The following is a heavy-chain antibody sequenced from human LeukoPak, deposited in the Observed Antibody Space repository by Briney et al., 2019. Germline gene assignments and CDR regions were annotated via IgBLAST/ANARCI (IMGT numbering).Heavy chain of an antibody. D-gene: IGHD1-7*01. J-gene: IGHJ5*02. CDR3: ATVYVTGTLGWFDP. CDR2: ISAYNGNT. V-gene: IGHV1-18*01. CDR1: GYTFTSYG. Sequence: ASVKVSCKASGYTFTSYGISWVRQAPGQGLEWMGWISAYNGNTNYAQKLQGRVTMTTDTSTSTAYMELRSLRSEDTAVYYCATVYVTGTLGWFDPWGQGTLVTVSS.